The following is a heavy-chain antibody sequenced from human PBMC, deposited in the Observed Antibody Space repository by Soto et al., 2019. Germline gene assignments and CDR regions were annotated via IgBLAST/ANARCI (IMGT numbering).Heavy chain of an antibody. CDR3: ARHVGYSSSWFSTDGAYYYYCMDF. J-gene: IGHJ6*02. CDR1: GYSFTSYW. Sequence: PGESLKISCKGSGYSFTSYWISWVRQMPGKGLAWMGRIDPSDSYTNYSPSFQGHVTISADKSISTAYLQWSSLKASDTAMYYCARHVGYSSSWFSTDGAYYYYCMDFWGQGTTVTVSS. V-gene: IGHV5-10-1*01. CDR2: IDPSDSYT. D-gene: IGHD6-13*01.